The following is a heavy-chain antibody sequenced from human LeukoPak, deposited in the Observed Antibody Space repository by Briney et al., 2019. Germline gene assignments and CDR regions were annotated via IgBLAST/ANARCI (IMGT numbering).Heavy chain of an antibody. Sequence: GGSLRLSCAASGFTFSSYEMNWVRQAPGKGLEWVSSISISSNYIYYPDSLKGRFTISRDNAKNSLYLQMNSLRAEDTAVYYCARDPDEFCYFDYWGQGTLVTVSS. V-gene: IGHV3-21*04. D-gene: IGHD3/OR15-3a*01. J-gene: IGHJ4*02. CDR2: ISISSNYI. CDR3: ARDPDEFCYFDY. CDR1: GFTFSSYE.